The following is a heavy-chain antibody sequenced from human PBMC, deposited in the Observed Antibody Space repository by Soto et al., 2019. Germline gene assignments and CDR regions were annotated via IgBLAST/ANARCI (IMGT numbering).Heavy chain of an antibody. V-gene: IGHV1-69*06. CDR2: IIPIFNAP. D-gene: IGHD3-22*01. CDR1: GGRFSNYA. CDR3: AREPPKSFYGSSGWGGLDY. J-gene: IGHJ4*02. Sequence: QVLLVQSGAEVKKPGSSVKVSCKASGGRFSNYAISWVRQAPGQGLEWMGGIIPIFNAPKYAQTLQGRVTFTADKSTNTAYMELSSLRSEDTAVYYCAREPPKSFYGSSGWGGLDYWGQGTLITVSS.